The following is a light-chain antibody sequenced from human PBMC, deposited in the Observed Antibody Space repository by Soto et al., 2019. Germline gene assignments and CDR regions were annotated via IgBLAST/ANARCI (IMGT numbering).Light chain of an antibody. Sequence: EIVLTQSPGTLSLSPGERSTRSGMASQSVSTSYLAWYQQKPGQAPRLLIYGSTSRATGVTDRLSGSGSGTDFTLTISRLEPEDFAVYFCQQYGSSPSTFGQGTKVEIK. CDR1: QSVSTSY. J-gene: IGKJ1*01. CDR2: GST. CDR3: QQYGSSPST. V-gene: IGKV3-20*01.